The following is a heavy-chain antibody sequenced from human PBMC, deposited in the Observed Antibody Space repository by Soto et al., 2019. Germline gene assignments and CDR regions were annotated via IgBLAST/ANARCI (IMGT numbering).Heavy chain of an antibody. CDR3: ASEGANYYYYYGMDV. V-gene: IGHV1-69*01. D-gene: IGHD1-26*01. CDR2: IIPIFGAA. Sequence: QVQLVQSGAEVKKPGSSVKVSCKASGGTFSSYAISWVQQAPGQGLEWMGGIIPIFGAANYAQKFQVRVTVTAAESTSTAYVELSSLRSEDTAVYYCASEGANYYYYYGMDVWGQGTPVTVSS. CDR1: GGTFSSYA. J-gene: IGHJ6*02.